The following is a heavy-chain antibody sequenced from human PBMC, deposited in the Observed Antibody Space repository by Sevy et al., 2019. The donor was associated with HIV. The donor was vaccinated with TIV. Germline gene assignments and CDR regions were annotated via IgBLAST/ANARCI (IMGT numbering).Heavy chain of an antibody. V-gene: IGHV1-8*01. CDR1: GYTFTSYD. CDR3: ARAGDYVSSGYYVYYYYGMDV. D-gene: IGHD3-22*01. CDR2: MNPNSGNT. Sequence: ASVKVSCKASGYTFTSYDINWVRQATGQGLEWMGWMNPNSGNTGYAQKFQGRVTMTRNTSISTAYMELSSLRSEDTAVYYCARAGDYVSSGYYVYYYYGMDVWGQGTTVTVSS. J-gene: IGHJ6*02.